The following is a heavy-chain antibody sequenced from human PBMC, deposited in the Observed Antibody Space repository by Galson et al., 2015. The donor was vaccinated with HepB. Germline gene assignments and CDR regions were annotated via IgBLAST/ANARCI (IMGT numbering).Heavy chain of an antibody. CDR2: TYSGGST. CDR1: GFTVSSNY. Sequence: SLRLSCAASGFTVSSNYMSWVRQAPGKGLEWVSVTYSGGSTYYADSVKGRFTISRHNSKNTLYLQMNSLRAEDTAVYYCARGGLYYFSSGCDGQTWGQGTLVTVSS. V-gene: IGHV3-53*04. J-gene: IGHJ5*02. CDR3: ARGGLYYFSSGCDGQT. D-gene: IGHD3-10*01.